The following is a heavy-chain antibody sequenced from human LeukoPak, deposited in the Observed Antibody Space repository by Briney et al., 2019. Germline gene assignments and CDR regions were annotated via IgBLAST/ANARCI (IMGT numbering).Heavy chain of an antibody. V-gene: IGHV3-21*01. CDR2: ISSSSSYI. J-gene: IGHJ4*02. CDR1: GFTFSSYG. CDR3: ARDLYGDKDY. Sequence: GGSLRLSCAAPGFTFSSYGMNWVRQAPGKGLEWVSSISSSSSYIYYADSVKGRFTISRDNAKNSLYLQMNSLRAEDTAVYYCARDLYGDKDYWGQGTLVTVSS. D-gene: IGHD4-17*01.